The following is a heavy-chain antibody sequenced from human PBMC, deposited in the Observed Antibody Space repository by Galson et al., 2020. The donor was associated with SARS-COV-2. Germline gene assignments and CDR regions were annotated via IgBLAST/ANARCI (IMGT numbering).Heavy chain of an antibody. CDR1: GGSISSSNW. J-gene: IGHJ4*02. CDR3: ARAPTTPRQQQIT. D-gene: IGHD6-13*01. V-gene: IGHV4-4*02. Sequence: SETLSLTCAVSGGSISSSNWWSWVRHPPGKGLEWIGEIYHSGSTNYNPSLKSRVTISVDKSKNQFSLKLSSVTAADTAVYYCARAPTTPRQQQITWGQGTLVSVSS. CDR2: IYHSGST.